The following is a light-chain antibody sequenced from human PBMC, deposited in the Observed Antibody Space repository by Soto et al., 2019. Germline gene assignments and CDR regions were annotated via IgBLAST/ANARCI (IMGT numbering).Light chain of an antibody. CDR3: QQYNIWPPWT. Sequence: EIVMTQSPATLSVSPGERATLSCRASQSVSSNLAWYQKKPGQAPRLRIYGASTRATGIPARFSGSGSATAFSLTISSLQSGDFAVYYCQQYNIWPPWTFGQGTKV. CDR2: GAS. CDR1: QSVSSN. V-gene: IGKV3-15*01. J-gene: IGKJ1*01.